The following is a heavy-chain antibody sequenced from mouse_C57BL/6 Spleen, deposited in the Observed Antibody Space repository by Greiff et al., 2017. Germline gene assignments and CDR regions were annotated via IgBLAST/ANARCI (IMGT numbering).Heavy chain of an antibody. CDR3: ARGYGNYDDV. V-gene: IGHV1-50*01. CDR2: IDPSDSYT. CDR1: GYTFTSYW. D-gene: IGHD2-1*01. Sequence: QVQLQQPGAELVKPGASVKLSCKASGYTFTSYWMQWVKQRPGQGLEWIGEIDPSDSYTNYNHKFKGKATLTVDTSYSTASMQLISLTSEDSAVDYCARGYGNYDDVWGTGTTVTVSS. J-gene: IGHJ1*03.